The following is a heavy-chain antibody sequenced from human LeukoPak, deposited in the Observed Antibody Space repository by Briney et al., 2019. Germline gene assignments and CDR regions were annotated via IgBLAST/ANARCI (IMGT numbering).Heavy chain of an antibody. CDR1: GFTFSSYA. J-gene: IGHJ4*02. CDR3: ARAHYDSSGYSFDY. CDR2: ISSSSSYI. D-gene: IGHD3-22*01. V-gene: IGHV3-21*01. Sequence: GGSLRLSCAASGFTFSSYAMSWVRQAPGKGLEWVSSISSSSSYIYYADSVKGRFTISRDNAKNSLYLQMNSLRAEDTAVYYCARAHYDSSGYSFDYWGQGTLVTVSS.